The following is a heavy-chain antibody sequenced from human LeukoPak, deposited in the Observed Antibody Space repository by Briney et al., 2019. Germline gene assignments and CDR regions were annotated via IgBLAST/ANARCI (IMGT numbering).Heavy chain of an antibody. D-gene: IGHD3-22*01. V-gene: IGHV3-33*01. Sequence: GGSLRLSCAASGFTLSNYGMHWVRQAPGKGLEWVAAIWHDGSRKYYAESVKGRFTISRDNARNTVYVQMDSLRAEDTAVYYCARDEGDSSGYYPGLWGQGTLVTVSS. CDR1: GFTLSNYG. CDR3: ARDEGDSSGYYPGL. CDR2: IWHDGSRK. J-gene: IGHJ1*01.